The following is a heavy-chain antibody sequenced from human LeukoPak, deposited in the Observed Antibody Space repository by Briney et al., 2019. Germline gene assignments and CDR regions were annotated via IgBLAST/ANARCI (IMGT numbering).Heavy chain of an antibody. CDR2: IYPGDSDT. Sequence: GESLKISCKGSGYSFTSYWIGWVRQMPGKGLEWMGIIYPGDSDTRYSPSFQGQVTISADKSISTAYLQWNSLKASDTAMYYCARVYGDYEYYFDYWGQGTLVTVSS. CDR3: ARVYGDYEYYFDY. D-gene: IGHD4-17*01. V-gene: IGHV5-51*01. J-gene: IGHJ4*02. CDR1: GYSFTSYW.